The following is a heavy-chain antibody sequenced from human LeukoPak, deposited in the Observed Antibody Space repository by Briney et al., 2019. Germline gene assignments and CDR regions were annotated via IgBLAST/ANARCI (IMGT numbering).Heavy chain of an antibody. J-gene: IGHJ5*02. CDR3: AREGRGAGRRDNWFDP. D-gene: IGHD6-19*01. Sequence: GASVKVSCKASGYTFTGYYMHWVRQAPGQGLGWMGWINPNSGGTNYAQKFQGRVTMTRDTSISTAYMELSRLRSDDTAVYYCAREGRGAGRRDNWFDPWGQGTLVTVSS. CDR1: GYTFTGYY. V-gene: IGHV1-2*02. CDR2: INPNSGGT.